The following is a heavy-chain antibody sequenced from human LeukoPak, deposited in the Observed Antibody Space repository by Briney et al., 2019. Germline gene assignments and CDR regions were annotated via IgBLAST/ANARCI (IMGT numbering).Heavy chain of an antibody. CDR3: AIDRVAARPEYFQH. CDR2: ISGSGGST. J-gene: IGHJ1*01. Sequence: GGSLRLSCAASGFTFSDYYMSWVRQAPGKGLEWVSAISGSGGSTYYADSVKGRFTISRDNSKNTLYLQMNSLRAEDTAVYYCAIDRVAARPEYFQHWGQGTLVTVYS. CDR1: GFTFSDYY. D-gene: IGHD6-6*01. V-gene: IGHV3-23*01.